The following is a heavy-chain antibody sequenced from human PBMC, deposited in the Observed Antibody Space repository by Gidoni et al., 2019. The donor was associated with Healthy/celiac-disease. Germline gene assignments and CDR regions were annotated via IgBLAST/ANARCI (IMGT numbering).Heavy chain of an antibody. D-gene: IGHD3-10*01. CDR1: GFTFSSYA. Sequence: EVQLLESGGGLVQPGGSLRLSCAASGFTFSSYAMSWVRQAPGKGLEWVSAISGSGGSTYYADSVKGRFTISRDNSKNTLYLQMNSLRAEDTAVYYCAKDVGDGSGSSDAFDIWGQGTMVTVSS. CDR2: ISGSGGST. J-gene: IGHJ3*02. CDR3: AKDVGDGSGSSDAFDI. V-gene: IGHV3-23*01.